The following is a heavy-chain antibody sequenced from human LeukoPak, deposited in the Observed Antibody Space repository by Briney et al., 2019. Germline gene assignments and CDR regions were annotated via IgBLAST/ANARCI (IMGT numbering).Heavy chain of an antibody. CDR1: GGSISSYY. D-gene: IGHD6-13*01. Sequence: SEALSLTCTVSGGSISSYYWSWIRQPPGKGLEWIGYIYYSGSTNYNPSLKSRVTISVDTSKNQFSLKLSSVTAADTAVYYCARDPAAAGRHWFDPWGQGTLVTVSS. J-gene: IGHJ5*02. V-gene: IGHV4-59*01. CDR3: ARDPAAAGRHWFDP. CDR2: IYYSGST.